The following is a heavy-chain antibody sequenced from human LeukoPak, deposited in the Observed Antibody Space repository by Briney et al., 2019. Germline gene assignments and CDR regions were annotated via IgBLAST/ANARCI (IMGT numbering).Heavy chain of an antibody. D-gene: IGHD3-10*01. V-gene: IGHV4-34*01. CDR3: ARGIKRYYYYGLGSFPYDS. CDR1: GGSLSSYY. CDR2: MHRDGRS. Sequence: PSETLSLTCAVYGGSLSSYYWRWVRQSPGKGLEWIGEMHRDGRSDYNPSLGSRVTISVDASKNQFSLYLRSMTAAATAVYYCARGIKRYYYYGLGSFPYDSWGQGSLVTVSS. J-gene: IGHJ4*02.